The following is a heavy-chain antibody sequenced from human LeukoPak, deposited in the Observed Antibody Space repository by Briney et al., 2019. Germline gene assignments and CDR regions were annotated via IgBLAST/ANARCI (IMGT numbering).Heavy chain of an antibody. J-gene: IGHJ4*02. CDR2: IDGPGRIT. D-gene: IGHD5-18*01. CDR3: AKAQAGGFNYGPFDY. CDR1: GGSIRSSN. Sequence: ETLSLTCAVSGGSIRSSNWWSWVRQTPGKGLQWVSTIDGPGRITLYADSVKGRFTISRDNSKNTMYLQMSSLRAEDTALYYCAKAQAGGFNYGPFDYWGQGSLVTVSS. V-gene: IGHV3-23*01.